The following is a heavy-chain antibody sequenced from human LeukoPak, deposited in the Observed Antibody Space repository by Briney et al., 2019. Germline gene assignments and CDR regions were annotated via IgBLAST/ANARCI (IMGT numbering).Heavy chain of an antibody. V-gene: IGHV3-64D*06. CDR1: GFTFSTYV. J-gene: IGHJ4*02. CDR2: ISSNGDNT. Sequence: GGSLRLSCSVSGFTFSTYVMHWVRQAPGKGLEYVSAISSNGDNTYYADSVKGRFTISRDNSKYTLYLQMSSLRADDTAVYYCVRGTGYWGQGTLVTVSS. CDR3: VRGTGY.